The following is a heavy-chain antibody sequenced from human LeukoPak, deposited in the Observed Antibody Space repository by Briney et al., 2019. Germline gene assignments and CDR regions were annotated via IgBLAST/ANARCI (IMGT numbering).Heavy chain of an antibody. V-gene: IGHV3-43*01. CDR3: VTGMATIKEGFDY. J-gene: IGHJ4*02. Sequence: GSLRLSCAASGFTFDDYTMHWVRQAPGKGLEWVSLISWDGGSTYYADSVKGRFTISRDNSKNSLYLQMNSLRTEDTALYYCVTGMATIKEGFDYWGQGTLVTVSS. D-gene: IGHD5-24*01. CDR1: GFTFDDYT. CDR2: ISWDGGST.